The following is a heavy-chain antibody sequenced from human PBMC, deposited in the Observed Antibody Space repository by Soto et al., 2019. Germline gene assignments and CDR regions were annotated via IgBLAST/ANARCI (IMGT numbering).Heavy chain of an antibody. V-gene: IGHV1-69*12. J-gene: IGHJ5*02. CDR3: ARDYGWGSYRHGWFDP. D-gene: IGHD3-16*02. Sequence: QVQLVQSGAEVKKPGSSVKVSCKASGGTFSSYAISWVRQAPGQGLEWMGGIIPIFGTANYAQKFQGRVTITADDSTSTAYLELSRLRPEDTAVYYCARDYGWGSYRHGWFDPWGQGTLVTVST. CDR2: IIPIFGTA. CDR1: GGTFSSYA.